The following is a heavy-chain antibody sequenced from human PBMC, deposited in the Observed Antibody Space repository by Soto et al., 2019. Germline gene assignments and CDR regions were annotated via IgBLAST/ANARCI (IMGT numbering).Heavy chain of an antibody. Sequence: GGSLRLSCAASGFNFDNYWMAWVRQAPGKGPEWVANIKQDGSDKNYVDSVKGRFTISRDNAKNSLYLQMNSLRAEDSAVYSCARDTTGILDYWGRGTLVTVSS. V-gene: IGHV3-7*01. D-gene: IGHD1-1*01. CDR1: GFNFDNYW. J-gene: IGHJ4*02. CDR3: ARDTTGILDY. CDR2: IKQDGSDK.